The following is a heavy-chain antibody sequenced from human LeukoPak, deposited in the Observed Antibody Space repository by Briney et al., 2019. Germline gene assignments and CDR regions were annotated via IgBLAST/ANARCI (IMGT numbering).Heavy chain of an antibody. CDR1: GYTFTSYG. J-gene: IGHJ6*03. Sequence: GASVKVSCKASGYTFTSYGISWVRQAPGQGLEWMGWISAYNGNTNYAQKFQGRVTITADKSTSTAYMELSSLRSEDTAVYYCASDYGSGSYYNRDYYYYYMDVWGKGTTVTVSS. CDR3: ASDYGSGSYYNRDYYYYYMDV. CDR2: ISAYNGNT. D-gene: IGHD3-10*01. V-gene: IGHV1-18*01.